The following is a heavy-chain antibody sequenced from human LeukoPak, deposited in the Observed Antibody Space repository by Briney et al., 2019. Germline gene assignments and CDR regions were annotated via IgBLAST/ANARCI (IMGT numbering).Heavy chain of an antibody. Sequence: GGSLRLSCAASGFTFSSYSMNWVRQAPGMGLEWVSYISSSSSIIYYTDSVKGRFTISRDNAKNSLYLQMNSLRDEDTAVYYCARSCGGDCYFPHFDYWGQGTLVTVSS. CDR2: ISSSSSII. CDR1: GFTFSSYS. CDR3: ARSCGGDCYFPHFDY. V-gene: IGHV3-48*02. J-gene: IGHJ4*02. D-gene: IGHD2-21*02.